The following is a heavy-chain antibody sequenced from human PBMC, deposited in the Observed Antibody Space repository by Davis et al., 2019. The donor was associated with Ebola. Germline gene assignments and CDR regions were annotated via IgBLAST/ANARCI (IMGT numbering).Heavy chain of an antibody. CDR2: VRYDGDNK. D-gene: IGHD5-18*01. J-gene: IGHJ6*04. Sequence: GGSLRLSCAASGFTFSSYGMHWVRQAPGKGLEWVAFVRYDGDNKHYADSVKGRFTISRDNAKNSLYLQMNSLRAEDTAVYYCARDWVDTAMALLYYYYGMDVWGKGTTVTVSS. CDR1: GFTFSSYG. CDR3: ARDWVDTAMALLYYYYGMDV. V-gene: IGHV3-30*02.